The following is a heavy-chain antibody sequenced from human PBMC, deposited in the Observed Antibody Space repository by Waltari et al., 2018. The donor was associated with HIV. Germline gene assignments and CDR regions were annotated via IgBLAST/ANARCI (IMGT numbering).Heavy chain of an antibody. V-gene: IGHV4-61*02. CDR2: FYTSGNT. CDR1: GGSISSGSYY. Sequence: QVQLQESGPGLVKPSQTLSLTCTVSGGSISSGSYYWGWIRQAAGKGLEWIGRFYTSGNTNYRPSLKSRVTISMDTSKNQFSLRLSSVTAADTAVYYCARELSDYGATAWFDYWGRGTLVTVSS. D-gene: IGHD3-16*01. J-gene: IGHJ4*02. CDR3: ARELSDYGATAWFDY.